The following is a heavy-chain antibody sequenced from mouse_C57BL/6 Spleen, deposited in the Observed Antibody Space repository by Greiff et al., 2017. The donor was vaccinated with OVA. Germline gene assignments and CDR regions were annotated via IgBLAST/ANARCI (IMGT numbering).Heavy chain of an antibody. CDR1: GYTFTSYW. V-gene: IGHV1-50*01. J-gene: IGHJ2*01. D-gene: IGHD4-1*01. CDR2: IDPSDSYT. CDR3: ARRTGRGYFDY. Sequence: QVQLQQPGAELVKPGASVKLSCKASGYTFTSYWMQWVKQRPGQGLEWIGEIDPSDSYTNYNQKLKGKATLTVDTSSSTAYMQLSSLTSEDSAVYYCARRTGRGYFDYWGQGTTLTVSS.